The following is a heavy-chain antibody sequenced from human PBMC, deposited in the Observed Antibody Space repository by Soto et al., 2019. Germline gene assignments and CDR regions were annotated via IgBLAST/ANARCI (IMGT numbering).Heavy chain of an antibody. CDR1: GLTFSNYA. Sequence: QLLESGGGLVQPGGSLRLSCTASGLTFSNYAISWVRQTPGKGLEWVSVISGSGANTYYADSVKGRFTISRDNSKNTLYRQMNSLRAEDTAVYFCAKGLSGGSPYNWFDPWGQGTLVTVSS. J-gene: IGHJ5*02. CDR2: ISGSGANT. CDR3: AKGLSGGSPYNWFDP. V-gene: IGHV3-23*01. D-gene: IGHD2-15*01.